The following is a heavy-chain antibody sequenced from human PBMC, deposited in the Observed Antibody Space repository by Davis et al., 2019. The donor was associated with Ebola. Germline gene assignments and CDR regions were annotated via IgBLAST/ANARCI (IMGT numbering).Heavy chain of an antibody. CDR3: ARGRIDSSGYYAWRIVY. D-gene: IGHD3-22*01. Sequence: GSLRLSCAVYGGSFSGYYWSWIRQPPGKGLEWIGEINHSGSTNYNPSLKSRVTISVDTSKNQFSLKLSSVTAADTAVYYCARGRIDSSGYYAWRIVYWGQGTLVTVSS. CDR2: INHSGST. J-gene: IGHJ4*02. V-gene: IGHV4-34*01. CDR1: GGSFSGYY.